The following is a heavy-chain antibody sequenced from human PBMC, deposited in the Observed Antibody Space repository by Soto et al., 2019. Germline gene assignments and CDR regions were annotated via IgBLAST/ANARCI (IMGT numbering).Heavy chain of an antibody. D-gene: IGHD3-22*01. CDR1: GGTFSSYA. J-gene: IGHJ4*02. CDR2: IIPIFGTA. CDR3: ARGNYDTAGGYYFDY. Sequence: ASVKVSCKASGGTFSSYAISWVRQAPGQGLEWMGGIIPIFGTANYAQKFQGRVTITADESRSTAYMELSSLRSEDTAVYYCARGNYDTAGGYYFDYWGQWTLVTVSS. V-gene: IGHV1-69*13.